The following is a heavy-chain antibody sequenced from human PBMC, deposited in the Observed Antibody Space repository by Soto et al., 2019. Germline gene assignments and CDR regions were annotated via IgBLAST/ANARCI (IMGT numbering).Heavy chain of an antibody. J-gene: IGHJ4*02. CDR2: ISGSGSST. Sequence: EVQLSESGGGLVQPGGSLRLSCAASGFSFAGYAVTWVRQAPGKGLEWVSAISGSGSSTYYADSVKGRFTISRDNSKNQLYLQMNSLAAGEAAEYYCAKTESFNRCYNSFDCWGQGTRVTVSS. CDR1: GFSFAGYA. D-gene: IGHD3-10*01. CDR3: AKTESFNRCYNSFDC. V-gene: IGHV3-23*01.